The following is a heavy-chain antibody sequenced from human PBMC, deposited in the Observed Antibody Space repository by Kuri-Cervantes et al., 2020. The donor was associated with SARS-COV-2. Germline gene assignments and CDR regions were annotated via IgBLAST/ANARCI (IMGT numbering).Heavy chain of an antibody. CDR3: ARDRGGCSGGSCYGWFDP. J-gene: IGHJ5*02. V-gene: IGHV3-30*03. CDR2: ISYDGSNK. Sequence: GGSLRLSCAASGFTFSSYGMHWVRQAPGKGLEWVAVISYDGSNKYYADSVKGRFTISRDNSKNTLYLQMNSLRAEDTAVYYCARDRGGCSGGSCYGWFDPWGQGTLVTVSS. D-gene: IGHD2-15*01. CDR1: GFTFSSYG.